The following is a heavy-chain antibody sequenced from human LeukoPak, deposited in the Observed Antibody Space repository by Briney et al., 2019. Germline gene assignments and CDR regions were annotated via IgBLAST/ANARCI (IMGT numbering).Heavy chain of an antibody. CDR2: ISSSSSTI. V-gene: IGHV3-48*04. CDR3: ARGWFGELLSPHFDY. J-gene: IGHJ4*02. Sequence: GGSLRLSCAASGFTFSSYSMNWVRQAPGKGLEWVSYISSSSSTIYYADSVKGRFTISRDNAKNSLYLQMNSLRAEDTAVYYCARGWFGELLSPHFDYWGQGTLVTVSS. D-gene: IGHD3-10*01. CDR1: GFTFSSYS.